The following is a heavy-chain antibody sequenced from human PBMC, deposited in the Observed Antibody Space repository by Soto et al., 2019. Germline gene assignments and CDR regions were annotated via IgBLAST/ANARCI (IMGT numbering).Heavy chain of an antibody. CDR1: GGSISSGGYS. D-gene: IGHD6-19*01. Sequence: QLQLQESGSGLVKPSQTLSLTCAVSGGSISSGGYSWSWIRQPPGKGMEWIGYIYHSGSTYYNPSLKSRVTISVDRSKNQFSLKLSSVTAADTAVYYCASLRSGWGIDYWGQGTLVTVSS. CDR2: IYHSGST. CDR3: ASLRSGWGIDY. V-gene: IGHV4-30-2*01. J-gene: IGHJ4*02.